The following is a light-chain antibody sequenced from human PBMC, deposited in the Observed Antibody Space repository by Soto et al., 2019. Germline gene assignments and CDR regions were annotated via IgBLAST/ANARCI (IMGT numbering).Light chain of an antibody. CDR1: KLGNKY. V-gene: IGLV3-1*01. J-gene: IGLJ2*01. CDR2: QDS. CDR3: QAWDSSTAV. Sequence: SYELTQPPSVSVSPGQTARITCSGDKLGNKYACWYQQKPGQSPVLVIYQDSKRPSGIPERFSGSNSGNTATLTISGTQAMDEADYYCQAWDSSTAVFGGGIKVTVL.